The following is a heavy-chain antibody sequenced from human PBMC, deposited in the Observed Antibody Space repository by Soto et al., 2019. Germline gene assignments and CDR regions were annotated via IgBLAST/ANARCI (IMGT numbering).Heavy chain of an antibody. CDR2: ISAHNGNT. Sequence: QVHLVQSGAEVKKPGASVKVSCKGSGYAFTTYGITWVRQAPGQGLEWMGWISAHNGNTNYAQKLQGRVTMTRDTSTSTAYMELRSLRSDDTAMYYCARGRYGDYWGQGALVTVSS. J-gene: IGHJ4*02. D-gene: IGHD1-1*01. CDR1: GYAFTTYG. V-gene: IGHV1-18*01. CDR3: ARGRYGDY.